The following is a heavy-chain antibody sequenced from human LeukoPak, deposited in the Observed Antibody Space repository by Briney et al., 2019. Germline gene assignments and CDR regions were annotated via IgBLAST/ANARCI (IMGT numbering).Heavy chain of an antibody. CDR2: ITSSGNTT. V-gene: IGHV3-23*01. J-gene: IGHJ2*01. CDR3: AKDFGGSDYDWYFDL. CDR1: GVSFSGYY. D-gene: IGHD1-26*01. Sequence: ETLSLTCAVYGVSFSGYYWSWVRQAPGKGLEWVAGITSSGNTTYYADPVKGRFTISRDNSNNILFLQMNSLRAEDTALYFCAKDFGGSDYDWYFDLWGRGTVVTVSS.